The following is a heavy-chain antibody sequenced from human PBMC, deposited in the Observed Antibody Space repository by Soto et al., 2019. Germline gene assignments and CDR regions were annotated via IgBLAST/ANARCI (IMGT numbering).Heavy chain of an antibody. V-gene: IGHV3-30*18. D-gene: IGHD6-19*01. Sequence: GGSLRLSCAASGFTFSSYGMHWVRQAPGKGLEWVAVISYDGSNKYYADSVKGRFTISRDNSKNTLYLQMNSLRAEDTAVYYCAKDPTGSGWTVWGQGTLVTVSS. CDR2: ISYDGSNK. J-gene: IGHJ4*02. CDR3: AKDPTGSGWTV. CDR1: GFTFSSYG.